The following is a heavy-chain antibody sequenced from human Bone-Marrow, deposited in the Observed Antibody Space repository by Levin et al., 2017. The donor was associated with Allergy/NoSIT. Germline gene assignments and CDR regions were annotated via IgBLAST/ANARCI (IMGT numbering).Heavy chain of an antibody. CDR1: GGSISSYY. V-gene: IGHV4-59*01. CDR3: TGDYSNYGYFDY. Sequence: SETLSLTCTVSGGSISSYYWSWIRQPPGKGLEWIGYIYYSGSTNYNPSLKSRVTISVDTSKNQFSLKLSSVTAADTAVYYCTGDYSNYGYFDYWGQGTLVTVSS. D-gene: IGHD4-11*01. J-gene: IGHJ4*02. CDR2: IYYSGST.